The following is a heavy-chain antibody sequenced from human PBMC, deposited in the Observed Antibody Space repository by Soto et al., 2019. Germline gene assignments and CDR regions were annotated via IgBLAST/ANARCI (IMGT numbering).Heavy chain of an antibody. CDR2: MSYDGSNK. CDR3: ARVGTAGSGWYLGFQH. V-gene: IGHV3-30*03. D-gene: IGHD6-19*01. J-gene: IGHJ1*01. CDR1: GFTFSTHG. Sequence: QVQLVESGGGVVQPGMSLRLSCAASGFTFSTHGMHWVRQAPGKGLEWVAFMSYDGSNKYYADSVKGRFTISRDNSKNTLYLQMNSLRAEDTAVYYCARVGTAGSGWYLGFQHWGQGTLVTVSS.